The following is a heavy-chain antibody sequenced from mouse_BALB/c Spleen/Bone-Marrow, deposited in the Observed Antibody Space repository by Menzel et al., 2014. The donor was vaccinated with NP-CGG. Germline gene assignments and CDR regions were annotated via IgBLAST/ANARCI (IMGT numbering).Heavy chain of an antibody. CDR2: ISGGGSYT. CDR3: ARHAFYDQTEVSFVN. D-gene: IGHD2-3*01. CDR1: GFTFNSYG. Sequence: EVKVVESGGGLVKSGGSLKLSCAASGFTFNSYGMSWVRQIPEKRLEWVATISGGGSYTFFSDSVKGGFTTSRDNAKNNLFLQLSSLRSEDTALYYCARHAFYDQTEVSFVNWGQGTLVTVSA. V-gene: IGHV5-9-2*01. J-gene: IGHJ3*01.